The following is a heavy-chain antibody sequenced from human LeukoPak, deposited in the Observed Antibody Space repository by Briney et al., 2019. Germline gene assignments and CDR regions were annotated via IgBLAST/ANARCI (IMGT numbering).Heavy chain of an antibody. J-gene: IGHJ5*02. Sequence: GGSLRLSCVGSGFTFSGQYMSWVRQAPGNGLEWVANIRPDSSAKMYVDSVKGRFTISRDNAKNTVYLQMNSLRADDTAVYYCAGYNSLLVAPWGQGTLVTVSS. CDR3: AGYNSLLVAP. V-gene: IGHV3-7*01. D-gene: IGHD2-15*01. CDR2: IRPDSSAK. CDR1: GFTFSGQY.